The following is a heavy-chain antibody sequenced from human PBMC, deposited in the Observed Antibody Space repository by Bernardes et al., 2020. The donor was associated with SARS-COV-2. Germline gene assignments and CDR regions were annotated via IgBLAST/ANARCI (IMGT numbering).Heavy chain of an antibody. D-gene: IGHD1-26*01. CDR3: AREGIVGATTGFDY. J-gene: IGHJ4*02. CDR2: IWYDGSNT. Sequence: GRSLILSSAASGFTFSSYWMRCFRHAPGKGLEWLVVIWYDGSNTYYADSVKGLFTISRDNSKNTLYLQMISLRAEDTAVYYCAREGIVGATTGFDYWGQGTLVTVSS. CDR1: GFTFSSYW. V-gene: IGHV3-33*08.